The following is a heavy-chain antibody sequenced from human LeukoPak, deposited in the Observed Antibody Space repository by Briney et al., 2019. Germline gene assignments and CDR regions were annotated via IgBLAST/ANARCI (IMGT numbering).Heavy chain of an antibody. V-gene: IGHV3-7*01. Sequence: GGSLRLSCAASAFPFSGYSMSWVRQAPGKGLEWVANIKQDGSDNYYVDSVKGRFTISRDNAKNSLYLQMNSLRVDDTAVYYCARDREDSSGYYPYGMDVWGQGTTVTVSS. J-gene: IGHJ6*02. CDR3: ARDREDSSGYYPYGMDV. CDR2: IKQDGSDN. D-gene: IGHD3-22*01. CDR1: AFPFSGYS.